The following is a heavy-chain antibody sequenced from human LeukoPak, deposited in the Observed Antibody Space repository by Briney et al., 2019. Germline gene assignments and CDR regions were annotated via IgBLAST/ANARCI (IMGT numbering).Heavy chain of an antibody. CDR1: GYTFTGYY. CDR3: ARGGNIAVRLVWSAFDI. V-gene: IGHV1-2*02. D-gene: IGHD6-19*01. CDR2: INPNSGGT. Sequence: ASVKVSCKASGYTFTGYYMHWARQAPGQGLEWMGWINPNSGGTNYAQKFQGRVTMTRDTSISTAYMELSRLRSDDTAVYYCARGGNIAVRLVWSAFDIWGQGTMVTVSS. J-gene: IGHJ3*02.